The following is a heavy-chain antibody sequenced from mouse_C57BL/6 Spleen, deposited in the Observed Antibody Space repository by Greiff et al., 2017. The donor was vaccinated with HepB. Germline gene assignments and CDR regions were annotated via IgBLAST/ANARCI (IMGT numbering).Heavy chain of an antibody. J-gene: IGHJ3*01. CDR3: TYYYGGWFAY. D-gene: IGHD1-1*01. V-gene: IGHV1-15*01. Sequence: LQESGAELVRPGASVTLSCKASGYTFTDYEMHWVKQTPVHGLEWIGAIDPETGGTAYNQKFKGKAILTADKSSSTAYMELRSLTSEDSAVYYCTYYYGGWFAYWGQGTLVTVSA. CDR1: GYTFTDYE. CDR2: IDPETGGT.